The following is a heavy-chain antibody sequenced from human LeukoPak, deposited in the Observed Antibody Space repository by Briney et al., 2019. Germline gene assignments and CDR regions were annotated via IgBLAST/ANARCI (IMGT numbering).Heavy chain of an antibody. CDR2: ISGRGDNT. D-gene: IGHD5-24*01. V-gene: IGHV3-23*01. Sequence: GKSLRLSCAASGFTFSSYAMSWVRQAPGKGLEWVSGISGRGDNTSYADSVKGRFTFSRDNSKNTLYLQMNSLRAEDTAVYYCAKRPRWLQFHYWGQGTLVTVSS. CDR1: GFTFSSYA. J-gene: IGHJ4*02. CDR3: AKRPRWLQFHY.